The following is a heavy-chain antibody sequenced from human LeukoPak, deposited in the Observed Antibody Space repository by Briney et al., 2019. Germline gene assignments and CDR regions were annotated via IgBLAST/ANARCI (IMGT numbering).Heavy chain of an antibody. CDR2: IIPIFGTA. V-gene: IGHV1-69*05. CDR3: ARGSRLCSSTSCHFDY. Sequence: SVKVSCKASGGTFSSYAISWVRQAPGQGLEWMGRIIPIFGTANYAQKSQGRVTITTDESTSTAYMELSSLRSEDTAVYYCARGSRLCSSTSCHFDYWGQGTLVTVSS. CDR1: GGTFSSYA. J-gene: IGHJ4*02. D-gene: IGHD2-2*01.